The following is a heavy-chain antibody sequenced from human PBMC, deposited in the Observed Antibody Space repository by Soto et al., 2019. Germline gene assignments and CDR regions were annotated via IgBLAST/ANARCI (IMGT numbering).Heavy chain of an antibody. CDR1: GFTFSSYG. J-gene: IGHJ4*02. V-gene: IGHV3-33*01. Sequence: QAQLVESGGGVVQPGRSLRLSCAASGFTFSSYGMHWVRQAPGKGLEGVAIIWYDGSNKYYVDSVKGRFTISRDSSKNTLYLQMNSLRAEDTAVYYCARVGSSWSFDYWGQGTLVTVSS. D-gene: IGHD6-13*01. CDR2: IWYDGSNK. CDR3: ARVGSSWSFDY.